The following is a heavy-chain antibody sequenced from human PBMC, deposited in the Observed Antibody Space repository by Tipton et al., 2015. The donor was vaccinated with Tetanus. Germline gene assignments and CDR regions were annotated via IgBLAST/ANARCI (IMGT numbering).Heavy chain of an antibody. CDR3: AKGLWYSSSSYFDY. CDR2: ITGSGGDT. V-gene: IGHV3-23*01. CDR1: GFTFRSYA. J-gene: IGHJ4*02. Sequence: SLRLSCAAAGFTFRSYAMSWVRQAPGKGLEWVSAITGSGGDTFYADSVKGRFTISRDSSKNTLYLQMNSLRAEDTAVYYCAKGLWYSSSSYFDYWGQGTLVTVSS. D-gene: IGHD6-6*01.